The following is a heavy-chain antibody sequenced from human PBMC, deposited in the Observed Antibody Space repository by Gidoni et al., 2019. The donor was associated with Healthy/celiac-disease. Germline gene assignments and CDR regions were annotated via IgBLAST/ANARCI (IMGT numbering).Heavy chain of an antibody. J-gene: IGHJ4*02. CDR1: GGSFSGYY. CDR2: INHSGST. V-gene: IGHV4-34*01. CDR3: ARARHYYGSGSYYPAPKGIALDY. D-gene: IGHD3-10*01. Sequence: QVQLQQWGAGLLKPSETLSLTCAVYGGSFSGYYWSWIRQPPGKGLEWIGEINHSGSTNYNPSLKSRVTISVDTSKNQFSLKLSSVTAADTAVYYCARARHYYGSGSYYPAPKGIALDYWGQGTLVTVSS.